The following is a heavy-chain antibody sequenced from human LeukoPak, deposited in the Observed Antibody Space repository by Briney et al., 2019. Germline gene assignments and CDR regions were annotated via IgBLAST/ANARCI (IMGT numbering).Heavy chain of an antibody. CDR1: GGSISSYY. V-gene: IGHV4-59*08. D-gene: IGHD5-24*01. J-gene: IGHJ4*02. CDR2: IYNSGST. CDR3: ARGARAGYNLEPFDN. Sequence: PSETLSLTCTVSGGSISSYYWSWIRQPPGKGLEWIAYIYNSGSTKYNPSLKSRVTISVDTSKNQISLKLSSVTAADTAVYYCARGARAGYNLEPFDNWGQGTLVTVSS.